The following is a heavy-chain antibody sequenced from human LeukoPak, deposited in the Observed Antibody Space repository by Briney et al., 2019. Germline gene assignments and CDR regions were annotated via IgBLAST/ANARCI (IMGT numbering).Heavy chain of an antibody. CDR1: GGSIGTYY. D-gene: IGHD3-16*02. V-gene: IGHV4-59*08. CDR2: IYVTGT. CDR3: ARHIGGGIEDMDV. J-gene: IGHJ6*03. Sequence: SETLSLTCTVSGGSIGTYYWSWIRQSPGKGLEWIGYIYVTGTRYNPYLQSRVTISVDRSRNQFFLKMSSVTAADTTVYYCARHIGGGIEDMDVWGKGTKVIVSS.